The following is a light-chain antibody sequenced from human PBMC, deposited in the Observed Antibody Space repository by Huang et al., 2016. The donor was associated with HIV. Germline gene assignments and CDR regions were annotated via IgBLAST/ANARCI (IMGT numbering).Light chain of an antibody. CDR1: QSVLYSSNNKNY. Sequence: DIVMTQSPDSLAVSLGERATINCKSSQSVLYSSNNKNYLAWYQKKPGQPPKLLICWASTRESGVPDRFSGSGSGTDFTLTISSLQAEDVAVYYCQQYYSTLTFGGGTKVEIK. CDR2: WAS. V-gene: IGKV4-1*01. J-gene: IGKJ4*01. CDR3: QQYYSTLT.